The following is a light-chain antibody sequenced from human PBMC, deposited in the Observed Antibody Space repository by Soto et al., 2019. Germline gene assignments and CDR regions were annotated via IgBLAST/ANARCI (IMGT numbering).Light chain of an antibody. CDR3: SSYTTSNTRQIV. Sequence: QSAPTQPASVSGSPGQSITISCTGTSSDFGGYNYVSWYQHHPGKAPKLMIFDVSNRPSGVSNRFSGSKSGNTASLTISGLQPEDEADYYCSSYTTSNTRQIVFGTGTKVTV. CDR1: SSDFGGYNY. V-gene: IGLV2-14*03. CDR2: DVS. J-gene: IGLJ1*01.